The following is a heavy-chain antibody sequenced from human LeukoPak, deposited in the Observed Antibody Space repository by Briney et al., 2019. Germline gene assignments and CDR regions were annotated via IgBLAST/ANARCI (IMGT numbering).Heavy chain of an antibody. CDR1: GISLSNCG. D-gene: IGHD3-10*01. Sequence: GGSLRLSCVVSGISLSNCGVTWVRQAPGKGLEWVSYIGERGGSTTYADSVKGRFTISRDTSLNTLYLQMNNLRAEDTAVYFCAKRGVVIRGILVIGYHQEAYHYDFWGQGVLVTVSS. CDR3: AKRGVVIRGILVIGYHQEAYHYDF. V-gene: IGHV3-23*01. CDR2: IGERGGST. J-gene: IGHJ4*02.